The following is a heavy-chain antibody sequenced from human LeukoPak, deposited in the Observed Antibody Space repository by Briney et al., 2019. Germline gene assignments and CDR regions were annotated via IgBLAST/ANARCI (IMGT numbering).Heavy chain of an antibody. V-gene: IGHV1-69*13. Sequence: SVRVSCKASGGTFSSYAISWVRQAPGQGLEWMGGIIPIFGTANYAQKFQGRVTITADESTSTAYMELSSLRSEDTAVYYCAREPLGGDDLPAFDYWGQGTLVTVSS. J-gene: IGHJ4*02. CDR3: AREPLGGDDLPAFDY. CDR2: IIPIFGTA. D-gene: IGHD5-12*01. CDR1: GGTFSSYA.